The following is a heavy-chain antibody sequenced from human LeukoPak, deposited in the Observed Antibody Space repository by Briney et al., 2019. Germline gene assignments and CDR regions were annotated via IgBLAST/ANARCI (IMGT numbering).Heavy chain of an antibody. CDR3: ARGLRCSSTRCYGFLSPTEYFQH. V-gene: IGHV1-18*01. CDR2: ISAYNGNT. D-gene: IGHD2-2*01. CDR1: GYTFTSYG. Sequence: ASVTVSCTASGYTFTSYGISLGRQAPGQGLEWMGWISAYNGNTNYAQKLQGRVTMTTDTSTSTAYMELRSLRSDDTAVYYCARGLRCSSTRCYGFLSPTEYFQHWGQSTLVTVSS. J-gene: IGHJ1*01.